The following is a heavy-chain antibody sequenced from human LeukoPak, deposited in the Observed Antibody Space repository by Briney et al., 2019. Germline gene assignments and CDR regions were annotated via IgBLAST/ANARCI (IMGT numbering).Heavy chain of an antibody. J-gene: IGHJ4*02. CDR2: INHSGST. CDR3: ARGRRNYGAYGGAYYFDY. V-gene: IGHV4-34*01. D-gene: IGHD4-17*01. Sequence: KPSETLSLTCAVYGGSSSGYYWSWIRQPPGKGLEWIGEINHSGSTNYNPSLKSRVTISVDTSKNQFSLKLSSVTAADTAVYYCARGRRNYGAYGGAYYFDYWGQGTLVTVSS. CDR1: GGSSSGYY.